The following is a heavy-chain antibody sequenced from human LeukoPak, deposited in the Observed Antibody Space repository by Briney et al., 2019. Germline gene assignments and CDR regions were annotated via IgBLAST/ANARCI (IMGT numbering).Heavy chain of an antibody. CDR3: AGRHGDTGAFEY. V-gene: IGHV4-31*01. J-gene: IGHJ4*02. CDR2: IYYSGTA. D-gene: IGHD5-24*01. Sequence: SETLSLTCTVSGGSISGGGYYWSRIRQHPGKGLEWIGYIYYSGTAYYNPSLKSPVVISIDTSENQLPLKVSSVTAADTAVYYCAGRHGDTGAFEYWGQGILVTVSS. CDR1: GGSISGGGYY.